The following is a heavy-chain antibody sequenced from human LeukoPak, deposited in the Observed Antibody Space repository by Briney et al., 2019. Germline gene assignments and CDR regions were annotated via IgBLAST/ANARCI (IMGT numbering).Heavy chain of an antibody. CDR2: ISGSGSST. D-gene: IGHD4-17*01. V-gene: IGHV3-23*01. CDR1: GFTFSSYA. J-gene: IGHJ4*02. Sequence: GGSLRLSCAASGFTFSSYAMSWVRQAPGKGLEWVSAISGSGSSTYYADSVTGRFSISRDNSEITLYLQMNSLGAEDTAVYYCAKVYLFNDYEGGYFDYWGQGTLVTVSS. CDR3: AKVYLFNDYEGGYFDY.